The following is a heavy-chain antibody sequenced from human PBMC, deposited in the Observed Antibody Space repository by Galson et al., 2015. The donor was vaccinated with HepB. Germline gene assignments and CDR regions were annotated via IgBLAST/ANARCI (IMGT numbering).Heavy chain of an antibody. CDR1: GFTVSSNY. D-gene: IGHD6-13*01. CDR2: IYSGGST. V-gene: IGHV3-66*02. Sequence: SLRLSCAASGFTVSSNYMSWVRQAPGKGLEWVSVIYSGGSTYYADSVKGRFTISRDNSKNTLYLQMNSLRAEDTAVYYCARDVTSSSWYHYYYGMDVWGQETTVTVSS. CDR3: ARDVTSSSWYHYYYGMDV. J-gene: IGHJ6*02.